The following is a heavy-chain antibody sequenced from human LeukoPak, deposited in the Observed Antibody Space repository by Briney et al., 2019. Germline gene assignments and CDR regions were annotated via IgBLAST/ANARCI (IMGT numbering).Heavy chain of an antibody. V-gene: IGHV3-7*01. CDR3: ARENVDTAMVMEFDY. CDR2: IKQDGSEK. CDR1: GFTFDDYA. D-gene: IGHD5-18*01. Sequence: GGSLRLSCAASGFTFDDYAMHWVRQAPGKGLEWVANIKQDGSEKYYVDSVKGRFTISRDNAKNSLYLQMNSLRAEDTAVYYCARENVDTAMVMEFDYWGQGTLVTVSS. J-gene: IGHJ4*02.